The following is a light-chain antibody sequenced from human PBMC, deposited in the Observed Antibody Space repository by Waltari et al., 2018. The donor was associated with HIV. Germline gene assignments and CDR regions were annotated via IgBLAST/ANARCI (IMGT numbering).Light chain of an antibody. V-gene: IGKV3-15*01. J-gene: IGKJ4*01. CDR2: GAS. Sequence: EIFLTQSPPTLSVSPGETATLSCRPSQSLTSYLAWYQQKPGQAPRLLRYGASTRATGTPVRFSGGGSGTEFSLTISSLRSEDYAVYYCQQFHNGPHTFGGGTKVEIK. CDR3: QQFHNGPHT. CDR1: QSLTSY.